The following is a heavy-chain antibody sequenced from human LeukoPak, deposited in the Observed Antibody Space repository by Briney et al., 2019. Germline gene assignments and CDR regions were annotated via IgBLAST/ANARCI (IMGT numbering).Heavy chain of an antibody. D-gene: IGHD3-22*01. CDR2: ISYDGSEK. V-gene: IGHV3-30-3*01. J-gene: IGHJ4*02. CDR3: AREGSSGYYPY. Sequence: GGSLRLSCAASGFTFSSYPMHWVRQAPGKGLEWVVVISYDGSEKHYADPVKGRFTISRDNSKNTLYLQTNSLRAEDTAVYYCAREGSSGYYPYWGQGILVTVSS. CDR1: GFTFSSYP.